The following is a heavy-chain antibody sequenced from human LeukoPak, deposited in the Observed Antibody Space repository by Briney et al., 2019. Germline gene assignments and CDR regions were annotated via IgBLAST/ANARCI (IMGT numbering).Heavy chain of an antibody. Sequence: GGSLRLSCAASGFTFSSYAMSWVRQAPGKGLEWVSAISGSGGSTYYADSVKGRFTISRDNSKNTLYLQMNSLRAEDTAVYYCAKDDYDYVWRSYRYDYFDYWGQGTLVTVSS. J-gene: IGHJ4*02. CDR3: AKDDYDYVWRSYRYDYFDY. V-gene: IGHV3-23*01. CDR2: ISGSGGST. CDR1: GFTFSSYA. D-gene: IGHD3-16*02.